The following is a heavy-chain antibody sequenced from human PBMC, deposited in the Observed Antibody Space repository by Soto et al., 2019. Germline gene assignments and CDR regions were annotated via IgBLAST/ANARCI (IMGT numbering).Heavy chain of an antibody. Sequence: PGGSLRLSCAASGFTFSSYGMHWVRQAPGKGLEWVAVISYDGSNKYYADSVKGRFTISRDNSKNTLYLQMNSLRAEDTAVYYCAKGLGYCSGGSCLYYYYYGMDVWGQGTTVTVSS. V-gene: IGHV3-30*18. J-gene: IGHJ6*02. CDR1: GFTFSSYG. CDR2: ISYDGSNK. D-gene: IGHD2-15*01. CDR3: AKGLGYCSGGSCLYYYYYGMDV.